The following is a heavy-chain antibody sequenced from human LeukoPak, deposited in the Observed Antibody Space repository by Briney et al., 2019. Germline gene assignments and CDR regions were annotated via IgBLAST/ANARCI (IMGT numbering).Heavy chain of an antibody. J-gene: IGHJ6*03. CDR1: GGTFSSYA. D-gene: IGHD1-7*01. CDR3: ARSTGTTEGYYYYMDA. Sequence: SVKVSCKASGGTFSSYAISWVRQAPGQGLEWMGGIIPIFGTANYAQKFQGRVTITTDESTSTAYMELSSLRSEDTAVYYCARSTGTTEGYYYYMDAWGKGTTVTVSS. CDR2: IIPIFGTA. V-gene: IGHV1-69*05.